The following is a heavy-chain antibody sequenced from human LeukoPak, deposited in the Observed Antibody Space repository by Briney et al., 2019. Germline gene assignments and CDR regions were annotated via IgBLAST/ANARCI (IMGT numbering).Heavy chain of an antibody. V-gene: IGHV3-21*01. CDR2: ISSSSSYI. Sequence: AGGSLRLSCAASGFTFSSYSMNWVRQAPGKGLEWVSSISSSSSYIYYADSVKGRFTISRDNAKNSLYLQMNSLRAEDTAVYYCARDPRTGIGAFDIWGQGTMVTVSS. CDR3: ARDPRTGIGAFDI. CDR1: GFTFSSYS. J-gene: IGHJ3*02. D-gene: IGHD7-27*01.